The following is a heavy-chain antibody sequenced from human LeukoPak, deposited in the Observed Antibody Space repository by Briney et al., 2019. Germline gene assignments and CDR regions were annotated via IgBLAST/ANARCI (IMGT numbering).Heavy chain of an antibody. CDR2: INHSGST. D-gene: IGHD2/OR15-2a*01. CDR3: ARVRIGNFDY. J-gene: IGHJ4*02. V-gene: IGHV4-34*01. Sequence: PSETPSLTCAVYGGSFSGYYWSWIRQPPGKGLEWIGEINHSGSTNYNPSLKSRVTISVDTSKNQFSLKLSSVTAADTAVYYCARVRIGNFDYWGQGTLVIVSS. CDR1: GGSFSGYY.